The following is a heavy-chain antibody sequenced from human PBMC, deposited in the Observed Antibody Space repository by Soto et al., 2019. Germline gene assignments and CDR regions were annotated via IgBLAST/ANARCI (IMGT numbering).Heavy chain of an antibody. J-gene: IGHJ6*02. Sequence: QVQLVQSGAEMKKPGASVKVSCKASGYTFTSYAIHWMRQAPGQTLEWMGWINAANGNTKYSEKFQDRITITRDISASTAYMEVSRLISEDTAVYYCAKDFDYYYYAMDVWGQGTTVTVSS. CDR2: INAANGNT. V-gene: IGHV1-3*01. CDR3: AKDFDYYYYAMDV. D-gene: IGHD3-3*01. CDR1: GYTFTSYA.